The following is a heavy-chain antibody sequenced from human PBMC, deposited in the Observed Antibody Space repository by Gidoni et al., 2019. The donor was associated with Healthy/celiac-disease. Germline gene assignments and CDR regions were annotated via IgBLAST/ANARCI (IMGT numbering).Heavy chain of an antibody. CDR3: ARANWEYYFDY. J-gene: IGHJ4*02. V-gene: IGHV1-69*04. D-gene: IGHD7-27*01. Sequence: QVQLVQSGAEVKKPGSSVKVSCKASGGTFSSYASSWVRQAPGQGLEWMGRIIPILGIANYAQKFQGRVTITADKSTSTAYMELSSLRSEDTAVYYCARANWEYYFDYWGQGTLVTVSS. CDR2: IIPILGIA. CDR1: GGTFSSYA.